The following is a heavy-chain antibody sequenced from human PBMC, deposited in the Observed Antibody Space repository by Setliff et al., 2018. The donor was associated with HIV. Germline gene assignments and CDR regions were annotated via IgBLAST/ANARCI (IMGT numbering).Heavy chain of an antibody. D-gene: IGHD6-6*01. CDR2: IKEDGSEK. CDR3: ARALKRQLGPPTPRHYYYMDV. Sequence: GSLRLSCAASGFTFSSYWMSWVRQAPGKGLEWVANIKEDGSEKYYVDSVKGRFTISRDNAKNSLYLQMHSLRAEDTAVYYCARALKRQLGPPTPRHYYYMDVWGKGTTVTVSS. CDR1: GFTFSSYW. J-gene: IGHJ6*03. V-gene: IGHV3-7*01.